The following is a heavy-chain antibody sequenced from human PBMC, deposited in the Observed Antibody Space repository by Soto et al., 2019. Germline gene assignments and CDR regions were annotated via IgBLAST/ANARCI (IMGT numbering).Heavy chain of an antibody. CDR3: ARHVWLES. J-gene: IGHJ5*01. CDR2: IHSDGNT. V-gene: IGHV3-53*02. Sequence: EVQLVETGGGLIQPGGSLRLSCAGSGFDVSSNSMNWVRQAPGTGLEWLSLIHSDGNTKYADSVKGRFTISRDSSENTVYLQMTSLRAEDTAVYYCARHVWLESWCHGTLVTGSS. CDR1: GFDVSSNS.